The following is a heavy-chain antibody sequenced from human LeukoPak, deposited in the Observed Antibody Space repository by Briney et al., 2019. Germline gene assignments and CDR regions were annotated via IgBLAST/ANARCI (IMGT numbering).Heavy chain of an antibody. CDR3: ARDEGDTAMAKDDY. CDR2: INTNTGNP. Sequence: ASVKVSCKASRYTFTSYAMNWVRQAPGQGLEWMGWINTNTGNPTYAQGFTGRFVFSLDTSVSTAYLQISSLKAEDTAVYYCARDEGDTAMAKDDYWGQGTLVTVSS. J-gene: IGHJ4*02. D-gene: IGHD5-18*01. CDR1: RYTFTSYA. V-gene: IGHV7-4-1*02.